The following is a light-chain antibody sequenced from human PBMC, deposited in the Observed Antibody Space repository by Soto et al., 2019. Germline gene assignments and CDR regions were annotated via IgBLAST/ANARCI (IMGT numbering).Light chain of an antibody. CDR2: GAS. CDR1: QSVTSSY. J-gene: IGKJ4*01. V-gene: IGKV3-20*01. CDR3: QQYGTSPLT. Sequence: ISLTQSPGTLSLSPGERATLSCRASQSVTSSYLAWYQQKPGQAPRLLIYGASSRATGIPDRFSGSVSGTDFTLTINRLEPEDFAVYYCQQYGTSPLTFGGGTNVDIK.